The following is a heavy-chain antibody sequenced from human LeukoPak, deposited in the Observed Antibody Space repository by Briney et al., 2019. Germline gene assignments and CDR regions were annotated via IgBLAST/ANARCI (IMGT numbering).Heavy chain of an antibody. D-gene: IGHD5-18*01. CDR3: AKHRSYGSPLGDY. J-gene: IGHJ4*02. Sequence: PGGSLRLSCAASGFTFSSYAMSWVRQAPGKGLEGVSAISGSGGSTYYADSVKGRFTISRGNSKNTLYLQMNSLRAEDAAVYYCAKHRSYGSPLGDYWGQGTLVTVSS. CDR1: GFTFSSYA. CDR2: ISGSGGST. V-gene: IGHV3-23*01.